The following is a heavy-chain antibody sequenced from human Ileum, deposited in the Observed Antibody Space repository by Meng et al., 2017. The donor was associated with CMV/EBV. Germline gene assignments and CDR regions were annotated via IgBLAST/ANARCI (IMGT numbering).Heavy chain of an antibody. Sequence: SGYTCTSYDINWVRQATGQGLEWMGWMNPNSGNTGYAQKFQGRVTMTRNTSISTAYMELSSLRSEDTAVYYCARVAVVVRGQYYFDYWGQGTLVTVSS. CDR3: ARVAVVVRGQYYFDY. J-gene: IGHJ4*02. CDR1: GYTCTSYD. CDR2: MNPNSGNT. V-gene: IGHV1-8*01. D-gene: IGHD2-2*01.